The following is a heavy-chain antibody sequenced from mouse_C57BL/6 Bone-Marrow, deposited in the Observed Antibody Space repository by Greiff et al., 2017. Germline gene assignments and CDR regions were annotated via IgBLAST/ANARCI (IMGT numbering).Heavy chain of an antibody. CDR1: GFTFSDYY. Sequence: EVQRVESGGGLVQPGGSLKLSCAASGFTFSDYYMYWVRQTPEKRLEWVAYISNGGGSTYYPDTVKGRFTISRDNAKNTLYLQMSRLKSEDTAMYYCARPPSTMITTRYFDVWGTGTTVTVSS. CDR2: ISNGGGST. CDR3: ARPPSTMITTRYFDV. V-gene: IGHV5-12*01. D-gene: IGHD2-4*01. J-gene: IGHJ1*03.